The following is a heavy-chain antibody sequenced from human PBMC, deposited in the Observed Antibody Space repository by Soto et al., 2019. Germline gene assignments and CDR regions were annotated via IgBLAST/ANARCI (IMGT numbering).Heavy chain of an antibody. CDR3: AKGATIFRTTDAFDI. CDR2: VSGSGGST. Sequence: EVQLLESGGGLVQPGGSLRLSCAASGFTFSSYAMSWVRQAPGKGLEWVSTVSGSGGSTYYADSVKGRFTISRDNSKNTLYLQMNSLRAEDTAVYDCAKGATIFRTTDAFDIWGQGTMVTVSS. J-gene: IGHJ3*02. CDR1: GFTFSSYA. D-gene: IGHD5-12*01. V-gene: IGHV3-23*01.